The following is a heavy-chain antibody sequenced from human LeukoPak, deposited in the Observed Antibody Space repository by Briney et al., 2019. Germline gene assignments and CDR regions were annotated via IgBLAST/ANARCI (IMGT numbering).Heavy chain of an antibody. Sequence: ASVKVSCKASGYTFTEYYMHWVRQAPGQGLEWMGWITPNSGATKYAQKFRGRVSMTRDTSINTAYMELSRLRSDDTAIYYCARVSRFYYDSSGDFDYWGQGTLVTVSS. V-gene: IGHV1-2*02. CDR2: ITPNSGAT. CDR1: GYTFTEYY. D-gene: IGHD3-22*01. J-gene: IGHJ4*02. CDR3: ARVSRFYYDSSGDFDY.